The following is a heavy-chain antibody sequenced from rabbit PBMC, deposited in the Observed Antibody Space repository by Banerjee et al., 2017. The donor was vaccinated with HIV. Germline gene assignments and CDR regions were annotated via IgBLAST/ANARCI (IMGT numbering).Heavy chain of an antibody. CDR3: ASATTSSGAYKL. V-gene: IGHV1S40*01. CDR1: GFSFNKYW. Sequence: QSLEESGGDLVKPGASLTLTCTASGFSFNKYWMCWVRQAPGKGLELIACIYTGSSGSTYYASWAKGRFTISKTSSTTVTLQMTSLTAADTATYFCASATTSSGAYKLWGPGTLVTVS. J-gene: IGHJ4*01. CDR2: IYTGSSGST. D-gene: IGHD1-1*01.